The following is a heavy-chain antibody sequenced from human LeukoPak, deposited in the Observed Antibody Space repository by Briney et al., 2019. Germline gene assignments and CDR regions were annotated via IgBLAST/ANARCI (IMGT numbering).Heavy chain of an antibody. CDR2: ISSTSSHI. CDR1: GFTFSTYD. D-gene: IGHD6-13*01. J-gene: IGHJ5*02. Sequence: KPGGSLRLSCAASGFTFSTYDMIWVRQAPGKGLEWVSFISSTSSHIYYADSVKGRFTISRDNAKNSLYLQMTGLRVEDTAVYYCARGREGIAAQWWVEEPRCHFLDPWGQGTLVTVSS. V-gene: IGHV3-21*01. CDR3: ARGREGIAAQWWVEEPRCHFLDP.